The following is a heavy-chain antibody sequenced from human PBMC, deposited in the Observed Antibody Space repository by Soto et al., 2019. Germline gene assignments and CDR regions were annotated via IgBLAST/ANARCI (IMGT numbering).Heavy chain of an antibody. J-gene: IGHJ3*02. CDR2: ISSSDRYI. Sequence: PGGSLRLSCAASGFTFSTYTMNWVRQAPGKGLEWVSSISSSDRYIYYADSVKGRFTISRDDAKNSLYLQMNSLRAEDTAVYYCARDRCSGGSCYRTYAFDIWGQGTLVTVSS. CDR3: ARDRCSGGSCYRTYAFDI. CDR1: GFTFSTYT. V-gene: IGHV3-21*06. D-gene: IGHD2-15*01.